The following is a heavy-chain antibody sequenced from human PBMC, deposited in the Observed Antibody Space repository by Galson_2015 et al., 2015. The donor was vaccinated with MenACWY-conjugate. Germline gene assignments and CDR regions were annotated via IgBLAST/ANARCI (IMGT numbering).Heavy chain of an antibody. J-gene: IGHJ4*02. V-gene: IGHV3-15*01. CDR1: GFTFSNAW. CDR2: IKSKTDGGTT. D-gene: IGHD1-26*01. CDR3: TTDIGDGSYHY. Sequence: SLRPSCAASGFTFSNAWMSWVRQAPGKGLEWVGRIKSKTDGGTTDYAAPVKGRFTISRDDSKNTLYLQMNSLKTEDTAVYYCTTDIGDGSYHYWGQGTLVTVSS.